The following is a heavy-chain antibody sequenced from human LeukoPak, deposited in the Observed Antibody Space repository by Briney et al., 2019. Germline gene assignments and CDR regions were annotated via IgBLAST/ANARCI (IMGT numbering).Heavy chain of an antibody. CDR1: GGSISSYY. CDR3: ARGYSGYDPPPDY. CDR2: IYYSGST. J-gene: IGHJ4*02. Sequence: PSETLSLTCTVSGGSISSYYWSWIRQPPGKGLEWIGYIYYSGSTNYNPSLKSRVTISVDTSKNQFSLKLSSVTAADTAVYYCARGYSGYDPPPDYWGQGTLVTVSS. V-gene: IGHV4-59*01. D-gene: IGHD5-12*01.